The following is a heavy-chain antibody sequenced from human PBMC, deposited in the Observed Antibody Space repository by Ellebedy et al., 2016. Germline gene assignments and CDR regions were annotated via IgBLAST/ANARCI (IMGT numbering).Heavy chain of an antibody. Sequence: ASVKVSCKASGYTFNSYAIHWARQAPGQGLEWMGWINTKTGDPEYSREFQGRVTIMRDTSASTSYMNLSRLTSEDTAVYYCARDGGSGWYSLIWGQGTLVTVSS. D-gene: IGHD6-19*01. J-gene: IGHJ4*02. CDR3: ARDGGSGWYSLI. CDR1: GYTFNSYA. CDR2: INTKTGDP. V-gene: IGHV1-3*04.